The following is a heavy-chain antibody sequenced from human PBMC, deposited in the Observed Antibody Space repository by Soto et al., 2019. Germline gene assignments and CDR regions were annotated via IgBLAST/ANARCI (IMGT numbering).Heavy chain of an antibody. Sequence: QVPLQESGPGLVKPSETLSLTCTVSGGSISDYYWTWIRQPPGKGLEWIGYVYHTGLTNYNPSLKSRVTMSVDTSRNQFSLKLTSVTAADTAIYYCARGQLEMAKIRFQNYFDFWGQGTLATVSS. CDR3: ARGQLEMAKIRFQNYFDF. J-gene: IGHJ4*02. V-gene: IGHV4-59*01. CDR1: GGSISDYY. D-gene: IGHD5-12*01. CDR2: VYHTGLT.